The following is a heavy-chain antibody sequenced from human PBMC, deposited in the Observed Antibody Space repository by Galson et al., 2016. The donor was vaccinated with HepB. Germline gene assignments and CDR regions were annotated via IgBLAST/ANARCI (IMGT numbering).Heavy chain of an antibody. Sequence: SGYTFSSYAMHWVRQAPGQRLEWMGWINTANGNTKYSQKLQGRVTITRDTSPSTAYMELSSLKSEDTAVYYCARGMFSGSYSTGWYYFDYWGQGILVTVSS. V-gene: IGHV1-3*04. CDR3: ARGMFSGSYSTGWYYFDY. CDR2: INTANGNT. J-gene: IGHJ4*02. D-gene: IGHD1-26*01. CDR1: GYTFSSYA.